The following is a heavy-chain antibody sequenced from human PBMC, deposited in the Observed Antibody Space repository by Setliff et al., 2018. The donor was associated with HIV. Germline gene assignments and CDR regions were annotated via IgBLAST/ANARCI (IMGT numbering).Heavy chain of an antibody. CDR2: IYYSGNA. CDR1: GGSISSSNYY. CDR3: ATRNTLRYFEWLNYYYYYMDV. J-gene: IGHJ6*03. D-gene: IGHD3-9*01. V-gene: IGHV4-39*01. Sequence: SLTCTVSGGSISSSNYYWGWIRQPPGKGLEWIGSIYYSGNAYYNPSLKSRVTISVDTSENQFSLKLSSVTAADTAVYYCATRNTLRYFEWLNYYYYYMDVWGKGTTVT.